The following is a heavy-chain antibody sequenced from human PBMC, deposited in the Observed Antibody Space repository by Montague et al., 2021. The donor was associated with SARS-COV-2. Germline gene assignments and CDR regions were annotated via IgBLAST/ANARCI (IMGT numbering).Heavy chain of an antibody. V-gene: IGHV4-59*11. CDR3: AREFRIELWQTNWYFGL. J-gene: IGHJ2*01. D-gene: IGHD3-16*01. CDR1: GGSISGHY. CDR2: FDHSGNT. Sequence: SETLSLICSVSGGSISGHYWSWIRQPPGKGLEWIGNFDHSGNTKYNPSLKSRATISVDTSKNQFALRLSSVTAADTAVYYCAREFRIELWQTNWYFGLWGRGTLVTVSS.